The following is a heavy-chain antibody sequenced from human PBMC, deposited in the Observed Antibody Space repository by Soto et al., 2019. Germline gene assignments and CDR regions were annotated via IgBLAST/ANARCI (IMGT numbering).Heavy chain of an antibody. CDR3: ARDTIAVAGSGTLDY. CDR1: GFTFSSYG. J-gene: IGHJ4*02. V-gene: IGHV3-33*01. CDR2: IWYDGSNK. D-gene: IGHD6-19*01. Sequence: GGSLRLSCAASGFTFSSYGMHWVRQAPGKGLEWVAVIWYDGSNKYYADSVKGRFTISRDNSKNTLYLQMNSLRAEDTAVYYCARDTIAVAGSGTLDYWGQGTLVTVSS.